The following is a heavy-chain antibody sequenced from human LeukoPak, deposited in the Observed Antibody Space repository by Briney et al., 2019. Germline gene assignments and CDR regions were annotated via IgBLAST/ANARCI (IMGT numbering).Heavy chain of an antibody. CDR3: ARGRGIAVAGTDY. CDR2: IWYDGSNQ. Sequence: GGSLRLSCAASGFTFSSYGMHWVRQARGKGLEWVAVIWYDGSNQDYADSVKGRFTIFRDNTKNTLYLQMNSLRAEDTAVYYCARGRGIAVAGTDYWGQGTLVTVSS. D-gene: IGHD6-19*01. CDR1: GFTFSSYG. J-gene: IGHJ4*02. V-gene: IGHV3-33*01.